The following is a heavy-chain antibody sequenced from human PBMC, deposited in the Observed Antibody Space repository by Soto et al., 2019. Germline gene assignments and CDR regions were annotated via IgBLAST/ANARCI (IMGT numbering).Heavy chain of an antibody. J-gene: IGHJ6*02. CDR2: IYPGDSDT. CDR1: GYSFTSYW. V-gene: IGHV5-51*01. CDR3: ARHPIAVAGPYYYYGMDV. D-gene: IGHD6-19*01. Sequence: GASLKISCKGSGYSFTSYWIGWVRQMPGKGLERMGIIYPGDSDTRYSPSFQGQVTISADKSISTAYLQWSSLKASDTAMYYCARHPIAVAGPYYYYGMDVWGQGTTVTVSS.